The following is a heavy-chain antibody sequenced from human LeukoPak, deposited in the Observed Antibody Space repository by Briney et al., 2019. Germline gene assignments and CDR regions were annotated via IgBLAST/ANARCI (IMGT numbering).Heavy chain of an antibody. D-gene: IGHD2-15*01. Sequence: VGSLRLSCAASGFTFSSYGMHWVREAPGTGREGGAVISFDGSNKYYADSVKGRFTISRDNSKNTLYLQMNSLRAEDTAVYYCAKAGYCSGGSCYWFDYWGQGTLVTVSS. J-gene: IGHJ4*02. CDR2: ISFDGSNK. V-gene: IGHV3-30*18. CDR1: GFTFSSYG. CDR3: AKAGYCSGGSCYWFDY.